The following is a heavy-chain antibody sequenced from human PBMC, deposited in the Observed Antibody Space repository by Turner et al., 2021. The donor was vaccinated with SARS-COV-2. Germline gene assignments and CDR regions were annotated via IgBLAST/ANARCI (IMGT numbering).Heavy chain of an antibody. CDR3: ARQDRITMIYAFDI. CDR1: GGSISSSGYY. CDR2: IYYSGST. V-gene: IGHV4-39*01. D-gene: IGHD3-22*01. J-gene: IGHJ3*02. Sequence: QLQLQESGPGLVKPSETLSLTCPVSGGSISSSGYYWGWIRQPPGKGLEWIGSIYYSGSTYYNPSLKSRVTISVDTSKNQFSLKLSSVTAADTAVYYCARQDRITMIYAFDIWGQGTMVTVSS.